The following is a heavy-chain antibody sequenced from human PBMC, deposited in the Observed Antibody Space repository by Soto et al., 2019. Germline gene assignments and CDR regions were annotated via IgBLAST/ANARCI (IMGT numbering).Heavy chain of an antibody. Sequence: QVQLQESGPGLVKPSQTLSLTCTVSGGSISSGGYYWSWIRQHPGKGLEWIGYIYYSGSTYYNPSLKGRVTISVYTSKNQSPLQLRSVTAADTAVYYCARVPIMTTVTTRPYYGMDVWGQGTPVTVSS. D-gene: IGHD4-17*01. CDR3: ARVPIMTTVTTRPYYGMDV. CDR2: IYYSGST. J-gene: IGHJ6*02. V-gene: IGHV4-31*03. CDR1: GGSISSGGYY.